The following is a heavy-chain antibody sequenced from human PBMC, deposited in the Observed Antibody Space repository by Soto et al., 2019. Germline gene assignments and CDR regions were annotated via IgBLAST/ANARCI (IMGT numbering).Heavy chain of an antibody. CDR2: LNEDGSIT. V-gene: IGHV3-74*01. Sequence: EVQLVESGGGLVRPGGSLRLSCVASEFTFSSYGMHWVRQVPGKGLVWVSRLNEDGSITTYADSVKGRFTISRDNAKKTLYLQMSRLRAEDTAVYYCARDLSGRADVWGQGTTVTVSS. CDR3: ARDLSGRADV. D-gene: IGHD3-10*01. CDR1: EFTFSSYG. J-gene: IGHJ6*02.